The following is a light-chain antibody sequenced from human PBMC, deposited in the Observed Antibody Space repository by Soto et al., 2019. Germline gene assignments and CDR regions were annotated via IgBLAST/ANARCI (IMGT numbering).Light chain of an antibody. CDR1: QSVSSSY. CDR3: QQYGSSLFT. Sequence: EIVLTQSPGTLSLSPGERATLSCRASQSVSSSYLAWYQQKPGQAPRLLIYAASSRATGIPDRFSGSGSGTDFPLPISRLEPEDFAVYYCQQYGSSLFTFGPGTKVDIK. V-gene: IGKV3-20*01. CDR2: AAS. J-gene: IGKJ3*01.